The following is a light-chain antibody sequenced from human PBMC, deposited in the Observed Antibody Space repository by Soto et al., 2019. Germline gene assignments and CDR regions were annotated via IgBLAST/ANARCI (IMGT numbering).Light chain of an antibody. Sequence: IGISLSAGTVSLSPGERATLSCRASQSISSDYSAWYQQKPGQSPRLLIYGASSRATGIPDRFSGRRSGAHFTLTISRLEPEAFAVYFFQQYGTVPRTFWQGTMVDIK. CDR3: QQYGTVPRT. V-gene: IGKV3-20*01. J-gene: IGKJ1*01. CDR2: GAS. CDR1: QSISSDY.